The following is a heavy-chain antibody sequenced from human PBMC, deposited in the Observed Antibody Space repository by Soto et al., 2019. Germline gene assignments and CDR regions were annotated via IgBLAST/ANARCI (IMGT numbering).Heavy chain of an antibody. J-gene: IGHJ4*02. CDR3: ARVHRSSYHYFDY. Sequence: GGSLRLSCAASGFTVSTYHMSWVRQAPGKGLEWVSVIYSAGSADFADSVKVRFTISRDNSKNTLYLQMSSLRAEDTAVYYCARVHRSSYHYFDYWGQGTVVTVSS. CDR2: IYSAGSA. CDR1: GFTVSTYH. V-gene: IGHV3-66*01. D-gene: IGHD6-13*01.